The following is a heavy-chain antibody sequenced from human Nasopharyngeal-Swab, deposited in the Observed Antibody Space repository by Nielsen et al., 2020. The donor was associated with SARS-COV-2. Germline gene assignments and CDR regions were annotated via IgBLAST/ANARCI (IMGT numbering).Heavy chain of an antibody. CDR2: IYYSGST. CDR3: ARRVARAPRHEGDYYYGMDV. J-gene: IGHJ6*02. Sequence: WIRQPPGKGLEWIGSIYYSGSTYYNPSFKSRVTISVDTSKNQFSLKLSSVTAADTAVYYCARRVARAPRHEGDYYYGMDVWGQGTTVTVSS. V-gene: IGHV4-39*01. D-gene: IGHD3-16*01.